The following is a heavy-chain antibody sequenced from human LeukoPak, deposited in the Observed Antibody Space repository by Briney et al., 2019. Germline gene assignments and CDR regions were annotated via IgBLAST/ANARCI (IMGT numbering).Heavy chain of an antibody. V-gene: IGHV4-59*01. CDR3: ARSVVTLYWYFDL. D-gene: IGHD4-23*01. Sequence: PSETLSLTCTVSGGSISGYKYNCVRHPPEEGLEWIGYIYYSGSTNYNPSLKSRVTISLDTSKNQFPLKLSSVTTADTAVYYCARSVVTLYWYFDLWGRGTLVTVSS. J-gene: IGHJ2*01. CDR1: GGSISGYK. CDR2: IYYSGST.